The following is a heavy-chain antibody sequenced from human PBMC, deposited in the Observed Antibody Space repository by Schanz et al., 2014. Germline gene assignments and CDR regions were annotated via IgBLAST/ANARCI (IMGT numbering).Heavy chain of an antibody. J-gene: IGHJ5*02. CDR3: AEDLYNYGIFDP. Sequence: EVQLLESGGGLVRPGGSLRLSCAASGFTFSSYTMNWVRQAPGKGLEWVSAINGNGGITYYADPVKGRFTISRDNSKNTLYLQMKSLRVEDTAVYYCAEDLYNYGIFDPWGQGTLVIVSS. CDR2: INGNGGIT. V-gene: IGHV3-23*01. CDR1: GFTFSSYT. D-gene: IGHD3-16*01.